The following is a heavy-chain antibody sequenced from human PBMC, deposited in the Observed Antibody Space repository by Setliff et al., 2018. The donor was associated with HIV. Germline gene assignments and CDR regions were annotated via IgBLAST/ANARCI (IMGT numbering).Heavy chain of an antibody. CDR1: GGTFRKYA. J-gene: IGHJ4*02. V-gene: IGHV7-4-1*02. D-gene: IGHD3-3*01. Sequence: GASVKVSCKASGGTFRKYAVSWVRQAPGQGLEWMGGINTNTGNPTYAQGFTGRFVFSLDTSVSTAYLQISSLKAEDTAVYFCARDLKRPNSNFWGGYPIPFDSWGQGTLVTVSS. CDR2: INTNTGNP. CDR3: ARDLKRPNSNFWGGYPIPFDS.